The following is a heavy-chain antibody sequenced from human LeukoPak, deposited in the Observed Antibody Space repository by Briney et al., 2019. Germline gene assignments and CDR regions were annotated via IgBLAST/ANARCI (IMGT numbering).Heavy chain of an antibody. CDR2: VHPDGRT. CDR1: GGSISSTNW. CDR3: AREGGFYRPLDY. J-gene: IGHJ4*02. V-gene: IGHV4-4*02. Sequence: PSETLSLTCGVSGGSISSTNWWTWIRQPPGKGLEGIGEVHPDGRTNSNPSLKSRLTMSVDLSENHVSLKLTSVTAADTAVYYCAREGGFYRPLDYSGQGTLVTVSS. D-gene: IGHD6-25*01.